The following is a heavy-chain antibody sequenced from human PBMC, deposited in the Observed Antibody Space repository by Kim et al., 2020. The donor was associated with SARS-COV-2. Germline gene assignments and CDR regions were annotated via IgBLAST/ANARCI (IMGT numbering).Heavy chain of an antibody. J-gene: IGHJ4*02. CDR3: ARRYSSSLFDF. Sequence: SETLSLTCTVSGGSISNSYWSWIRQPPGKGLEWIGYIYYSGSTNYNPSLKSRVTISVDTSKNQFSLKLSSVTAADTAVYYCARRYSSSLFDFWGQGTRV. D-gene: IGHD6-13*01. CDR2: IYYSGST. V-gene: IGHV4-59*08. CDR1: GGSISNSY.